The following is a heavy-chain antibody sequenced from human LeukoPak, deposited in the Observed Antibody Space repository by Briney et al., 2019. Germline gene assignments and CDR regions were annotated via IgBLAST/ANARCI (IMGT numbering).Heavy chain of an antibody. CDR3: AKVKTSGGANCYALDY. V-gene: IGHV3-23*01. CDR2: ISGSDGST. J-gene: IGHJ4*02. CDR1: GFTFSSYA. Sequence: GGSLRLSCAASGFTFSSYAMTWGRQAPDKGLEWVSAISGSDGSTYYADSVKGRFTISRDDSQNTLYLQMNSLSAEDTAVYYCAKVKTSGGANCYALDYWGQGTLATVSS. D-gene: IGHD2-2*01.